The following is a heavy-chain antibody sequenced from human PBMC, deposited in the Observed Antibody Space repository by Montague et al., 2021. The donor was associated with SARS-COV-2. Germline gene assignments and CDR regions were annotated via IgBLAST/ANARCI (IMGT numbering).Heavy chain of an antibody. CDR2: VNHNGSA. J-gene: IGHJ5*02. D-gene: IGHD6-19*01. Sequence: SETLSLTCTVSGGSVSSYYWYWIRHPPAKGLGWVWDVNHNGSASSNHTLKIRSTISVDTSKNQFSLTLSSVTAADTAVYYCARGEYDSGGFGPTYWFDPWGQGTLVTVSS. CDR1: GGSVSSYY. V-gene: IGHV4-34*01. CDR3: ARGEYDSGGFGPTYWFDP.